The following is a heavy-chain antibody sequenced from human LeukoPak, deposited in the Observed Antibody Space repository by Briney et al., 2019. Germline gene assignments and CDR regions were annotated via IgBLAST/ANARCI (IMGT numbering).Heavy chain of an antibody. CDR3: ARKLEQWLVAPGDY. J-gene: IGHJ4*02. V-gene: IGHV3-21*01. Sequence: PGGSLRLSCAASGFTFSSSSMNWVRHAPAKGLEWVSFISSGSSYKYYADSVKGRFTISRDNAKNSLYLQMNSLGAEDRAVYYCARKLEQWLVAPGDYWGQGTLVTVSS. CDR2: ISSGSSYK. D-gene: IGHD6-19*01. CDR1: GFTFSSSS.